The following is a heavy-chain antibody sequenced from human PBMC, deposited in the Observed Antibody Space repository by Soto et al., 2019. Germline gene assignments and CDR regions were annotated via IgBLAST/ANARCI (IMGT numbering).Heavy chain of an antibody. V-gene: IGHV4-39*01. D-gene: IGHD2-15*01. Sequence: SETLSLTCTVSGGSISSSSYYWGWIRQPPGKGLEWIGSIYYSGSTYYNPSLKSRDTISVDTSKNQFSLKLSSVTAADTAMYYCARTAFDGCSGGSCYPLYFQHWGQGTLVTVSS. CDR1: GGSISSSSYY. CDR2: IYYSGST. J-gene: IGHJ1*01. CDR3: ARTAFDGCSGGSCYPLYFQH.